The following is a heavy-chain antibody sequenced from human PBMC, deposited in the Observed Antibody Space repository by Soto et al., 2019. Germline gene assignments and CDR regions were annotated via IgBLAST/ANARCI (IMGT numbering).Heavy chain of an antibody. CDR1: GFTFSSYW. Sequence: EVQLVESGGGLVQPGGSLRLSCAASGFTFSSYWMHWVLQAPGKGLVWVSRITSDGSDTTYADSVKGRFTISRDHAKNTLLVQLNSLTAEDTALYYCARDKVPFYGPGSFAYWGQGTLVTVSS. V-gene: IGHV3-74*01. D-gene: IGHD3-10*01. CDR3: ARDKVPFYGPGSFAY. CDR2: ITSDGSDT. J-gene: IGHJ4*02.